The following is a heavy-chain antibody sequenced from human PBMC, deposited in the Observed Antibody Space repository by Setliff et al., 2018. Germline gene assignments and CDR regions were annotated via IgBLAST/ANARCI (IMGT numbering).Heavy chain of an antibody. CDR3: ARLYIVVVVAATPAWFDP. CDR2: INHSGST. Sequence: SETLSLTCAVYGGSFSGYYWSWIRQPPGKGLEWIGEINHSGSTNYNPSLKSRVTISVDTSKNPFSLKLSSVTAADTAVYYCARLYIVVVVAATPAWFDPWGQGTLVTVSS. V-gene: IGHV4-34*01. D-gene: IGHD2-15*01. CDR1: GGSFSGYY. J-gene: IGHJ5*02.